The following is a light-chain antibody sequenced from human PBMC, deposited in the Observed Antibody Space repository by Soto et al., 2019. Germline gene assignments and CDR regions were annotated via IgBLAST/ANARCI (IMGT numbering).Light chain of an antibody. V-gene: IGKV3-15*01. J-gene: IGKJ1*01. Sequence: EIVLTQSPGTLSLAAGERATLSSRASQSVSSNLAWYQQKPGQAPRLLIYGASTRATGIPARFSGSGSGTEFTLTISSLQSEDFAVYYCQQYNNWPPVTFGQGTKVDIK. CDR3: QQYNNWPPVT. CDR1: QSVSSN. CDR2: GAS.